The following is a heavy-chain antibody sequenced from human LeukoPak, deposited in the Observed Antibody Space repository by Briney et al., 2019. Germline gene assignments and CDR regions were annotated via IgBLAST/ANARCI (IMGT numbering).Heavy chain of an antibody. Sequence: TSETLSLTCTVSGGSISSHYWSWIRQPPGKGLEWIGYIYYSGTTNYDPSLKSRVTISVDTSKNQFSLKLSSVTAADTAVYYCARGVYIAAAQYGYWGQGTLVTFSS. D-gene: IGHD6-13*01. CDR2: IYYSGTT. CDR3: ARGVYIAAAQYGY. J-gene: IGHJ4*02. CDR1: GGSISSHY. V-gene: IGHV4-59*11.